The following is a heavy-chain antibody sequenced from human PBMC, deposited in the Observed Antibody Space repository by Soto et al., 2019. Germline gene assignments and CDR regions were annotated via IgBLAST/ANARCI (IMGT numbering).Heavy chain of an antibody. CDR2: INPSGGST. CDR1: GYTFTSYY. CDR3: ARDLGAVVVISYAFDI. D-gene: IGHD3-22*01. J-gene: IGHJ3*02. Sequence: GASVKVSCKASGYTFTSYYMHWVRQAPGQGLEWMGIINPSGGSTSYAQKFQGRVTMTRDTSTSTVYMELSSLRSEDTVVYYCARDLGAVVVISYAFDIWGQGTMVTVSS. V-gene: IGHV1-46*01.